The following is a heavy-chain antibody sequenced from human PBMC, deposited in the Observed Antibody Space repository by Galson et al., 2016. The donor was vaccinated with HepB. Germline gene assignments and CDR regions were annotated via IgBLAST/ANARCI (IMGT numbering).Heavy chain of an antibody. CDR1: GDSMSGYY. CDR3: AREGYDYVWGSSMNMDY. J-gene: IGHJ4*02. CDR2: IYSSGST. D-gene: IGHD3-16*01. Sequence: SETLSLTCSVSGDSMSGYYWNWIRQPAGRGLEWIGHIYSSGSTTYNPSLRSRVTLTINTSRNEVSLKLTSVTAADTAMYYCAREGYDYVWGSSMNMDYWGRGTLVTVSS. V-gene: IGHV4-4*07.